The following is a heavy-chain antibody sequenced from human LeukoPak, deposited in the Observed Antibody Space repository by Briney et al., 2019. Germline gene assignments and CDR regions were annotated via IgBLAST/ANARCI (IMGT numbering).Heavy chain of an antibody. V-gene: IGHV1-18*01. CDR1: GYTFTSYG. Sequence: ASVKVSCKASGYTFTSYGISWVRQAPGQGLEWMGWISAYNGNTNYAQKLQGRVTMTTDTSTSTAYMELGSLRSDDTAVYYCAGGAHYYDSSGYYWFDYWGQGTLVTVSS. D-gene: IGHD3-22*01. J-gene: IGHJ4*02. CDR2: ISAYNGNT. CDR3: AGGAHYYDSSGYYWFDY.